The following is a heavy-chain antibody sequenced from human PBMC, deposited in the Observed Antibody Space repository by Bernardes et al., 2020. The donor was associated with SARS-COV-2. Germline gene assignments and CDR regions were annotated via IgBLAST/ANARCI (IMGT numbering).Heavy chain of an antibody. Sequence: VEALILSCAASGFTFSSSVMNWVRQAPGQGLEWVSYISTGGSTKYYADSVKGRFTISRDNAKNSLYLQMNSLRAEDTAVYYCARESTFVFDSWGQGTLVAGSS. V-gene: IGHV3-48*03. CDR1: GFTFSSSV. J-gene: IGHJ4*02. CDR2: ISTGGSTK. CDR3: ARESTFVFDS.